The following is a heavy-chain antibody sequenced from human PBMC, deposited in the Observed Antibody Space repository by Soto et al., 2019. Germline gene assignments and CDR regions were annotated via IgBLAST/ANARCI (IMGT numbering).Heavy chain of an antibody. CDR3: ARATGINHPFHF. V-gene: IGHV3-74*01. CDR2: ISTDGSST. D-gene: IGHD3-10*01. CDR1: GFTFSTYW. J-gene: IGHJ4*02. Sequence: EVQLVESGGGLVQPGGSLRLSCAATGFTFSTYWMHWVRQGPGKGLVWVSRISTDGSSTTYADSVKGRFTISRDNAKNTLSLQMNSLSAEDTAVYYCARATGINHPFHFWGQGTLVTVSS.